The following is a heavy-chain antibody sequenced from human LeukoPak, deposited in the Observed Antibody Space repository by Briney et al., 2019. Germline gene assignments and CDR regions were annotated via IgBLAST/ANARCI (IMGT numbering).Heavy chain of an antibody. CDR3: ARDVGVTVVRGAQSSRTKYGFDI. Sequence: ASVKVSCKASGGTFSSYAIGWVRQAPGQGLEWMGGINPNSGATIYAQSFQGRLTMSRDTAISTGYMELTRLRSDDTAVYYCARDVGVTVVRGAQSSRTKYGFDIWGQGTAVTVSS. CDR2: INPNSGAT. J-gene: IGHJ3*02. CDR1: GGTFSSYA. V-gene: IGHV1-2*02. D-gene: IGHD3-10*01.